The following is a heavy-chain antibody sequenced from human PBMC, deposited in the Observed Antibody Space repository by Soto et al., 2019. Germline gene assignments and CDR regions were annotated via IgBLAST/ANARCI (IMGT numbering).Heavy chain of an antibody. Sequence: QVQLVESGGGVVQPGRSLRLSCAASGFTFSSYAMNWVRQAPGKGLEWVALISYDGSNKYYADSVKGRFTISRDSSKNTLYLQMNSLRAADTAVYYCARKLSNCGGDCYYIDYWGQGTLVTVSS. V-gene: IGHV3-30-3*01. J-gene: IGHJ4*02. CDR3: ARKLSNCGGDCYYIDY. D-gene: IGHD2-21*02. CDR2: ISYDGSNK. CDR1: GFTFSSYA.